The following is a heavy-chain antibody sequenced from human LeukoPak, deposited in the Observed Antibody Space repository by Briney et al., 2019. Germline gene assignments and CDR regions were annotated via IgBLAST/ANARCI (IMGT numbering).Heavy chain of an antibody. Sequence: PGGSLRLSCAASGFTFSSYSMTWVRQAPGKGLEWVSSISSSSSYIYYADSVKGRFTISRDNAKNSLYLQMNSLRAEDTAVYYCARDDFWSGYHPFGCVYWGQGTLVTVSS. CDR2: ISSSSSYI. CDR3: ARDDFWSGYHPFGCVY. D-gene: IGHD3-3*01. CDR1: GFTFSSYS. V-gene: IGHV3-21*01. J-gene: IGHJ4*02.